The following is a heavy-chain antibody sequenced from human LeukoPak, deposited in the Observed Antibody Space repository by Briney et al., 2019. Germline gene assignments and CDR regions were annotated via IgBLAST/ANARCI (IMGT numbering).Heavy chain of an antibody. CDR2: MNPNSGNT. J-gene: IGHJ4*02. V-gene: IGHV1-8*01. Sequence: ASVKVSCKASGYTFTSYDINWVRQAPGQGLEWMGWMNPNSGNTGYAQKFQGRVTMTRNTSISTAYMELSSLRSEDTAVYYCARGHSSSWYFRYYFDYWGQGTLVTVSS. D-gene: IGHD6-13*01. CDR1: GYTFTSYD. CDR3: ARGHSSSWYFRYYFDY.